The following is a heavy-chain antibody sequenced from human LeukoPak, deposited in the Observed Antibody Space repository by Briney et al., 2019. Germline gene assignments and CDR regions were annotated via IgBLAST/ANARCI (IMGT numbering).Heavy chain of an antibody. CDR2: IYYSGST. CDR1: GGSISSHY. CDR3: ARARYSSSWYRFDP. J-gene: IGHJ5*02. V-gene: IGHV4-59*11. Sequence: SETLSLTCTVSGGSISSHYWSWIRQPPGKGLEWIGYIYYSGSTNYNPSLKSRVTISVDTSKNQFSLKLSSVTAADTAVYYCARARYSSSWYRFDPWGQGTLVTVSS. D-gene: IGHD6-13*01.